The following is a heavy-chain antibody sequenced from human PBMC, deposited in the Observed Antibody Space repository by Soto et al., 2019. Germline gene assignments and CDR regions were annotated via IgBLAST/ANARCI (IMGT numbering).Heavy chain of an antibody. J-gene: IGHJ4*02. Sequence: SVKVSCKASGGTFSSYAISWVRQAPGQGLEWMGGIIPIFGTANYAQKFQGRVTITADESTSTAYMELSSLRSEDTAVYYCARDVWELHGIFDYWGQGTLVTVSS. D-gene: IGHD1-26*01. CDR1: GGTFSSYA. CDR2: IIPIFGTA. CDR3: ARDVWELHGIFDY. V-gene: IGHV1-69*13.